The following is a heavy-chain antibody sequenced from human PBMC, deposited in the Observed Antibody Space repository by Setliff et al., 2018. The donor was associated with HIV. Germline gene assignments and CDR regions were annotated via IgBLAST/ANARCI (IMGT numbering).Heavy chain of an antibody. D-gene: IGHD3-22*01. CDR2: IYNTGSA. CDR3: ARGPLDSSGYRSDAFDI. Sequence: PSETLSLTCSVSGVSITPDGYYWSWIRHYPGKGLEWIGYIYNTGSAYFNPSLKSRLTISVDTSRNQFSLKLSSVTAADTAVYYCARGPLDSSGYRSDAFDIWGQGTMVTVSS. J-gene: IGHJ3*02. CDR1: GVSITPDGYY. V-gene: IGHV4-31*03.